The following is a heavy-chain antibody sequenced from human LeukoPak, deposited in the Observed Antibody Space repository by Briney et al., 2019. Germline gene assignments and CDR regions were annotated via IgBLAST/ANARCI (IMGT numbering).Heavy chain of an antibody. CDR3: AKGRDGYQPDDY. V-gene: IGHV3-23*01. Sequence: PGGSLKLSCVASGLPIGDFAMHWGRQAPGKGLEGVSAISGSGGSTYYADSVKGRFTISRDNSKNTLYLQMNSLRAEDTAVYYCAKGRDGYQPDDYWGQGTLVTVSS. CDR1: GLPIGDFA. J-gene: IGHJ4*02. CDR2: ISGSGGST. D-gene: IGHD5-24*01.